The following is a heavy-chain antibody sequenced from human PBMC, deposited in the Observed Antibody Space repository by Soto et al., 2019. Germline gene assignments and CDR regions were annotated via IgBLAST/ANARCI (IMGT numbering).Heavy chain of an antibody. D-gene: IGHD2-21*02. V-gene: IGHV3-23*01. CDR2: ISGGGGNT. CDR3: AKGLIVVVTVLRPDDESDD. Sequence: GGSLKRSCATSGFTFGNYGMNWVRQAPGKGLEWVSGISGGGGNTYYADSVKGRFTISRDPSKNTVFLEMNSLRAEDTAVYYCAKGLIVVVTVLRPDDESDDWGQGSLVPIS. J-gene: IGHJ3*01. CDR1: GFTFGNYG.